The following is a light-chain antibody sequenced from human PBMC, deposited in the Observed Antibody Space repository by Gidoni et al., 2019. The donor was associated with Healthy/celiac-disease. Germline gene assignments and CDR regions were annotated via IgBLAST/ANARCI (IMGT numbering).Light chain of an antibody. CDR3: QQRSNWPPIT. Sequence: EIVWTQSPATLSLSPGERDTLSCRASQSVSSYLAWSQQKPGQAPRLLIYDPPNRSTGIPARFSGRGSVTDFTLTISSLEPEDFAVYYCQQRSNWPPITFGQGTRLEIK. J-gene: IGKJ5*01. CDR1: QSVSSY. V-gene: IGKV3-11*01. CDR2: DPP.